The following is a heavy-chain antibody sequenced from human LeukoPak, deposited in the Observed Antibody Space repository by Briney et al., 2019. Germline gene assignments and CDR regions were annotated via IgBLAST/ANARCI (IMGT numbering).Heavy chain of an antibody. J-gene: IGHJ4*02. V-gene: IGHV3-48*02. Sequence: GGSLRLSCAASGFTFSSYSMNWVRQAPGKGLEWISYISSSSSTIYYADSVKGRLTISRDNAKNSLYLQMNSLRDEDTAVYYCAKRRGYSYGYSDYWGQGTLVTVSS. CDR2: ISSSSSTI. D-gene: IGHD5-18*01. CDR3: AKRRGYSYGYSDY. CDR1: GFTFSSYS.